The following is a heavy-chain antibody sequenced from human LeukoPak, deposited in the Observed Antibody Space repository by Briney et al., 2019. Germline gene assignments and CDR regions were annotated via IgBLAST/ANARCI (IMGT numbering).Heavy chain of an antibody. CDR1: GGSFSGYY. J-gene: IGHJ4*02. CDR3: ARGYGTDFDY. V-gene: IGHV4-34*01. D-gene: IGHD4-17*01. CDR2: INHNGST. Sequence: SETLSLTCAVYGGSFSGYYWSWIRQPPGKGLEWIGEINHNGSTNYNPSLKSRVTISVDTSKNQFSLKLSSVTAADTAVYYCARGYGTDFDYWGQGTLVTVST.